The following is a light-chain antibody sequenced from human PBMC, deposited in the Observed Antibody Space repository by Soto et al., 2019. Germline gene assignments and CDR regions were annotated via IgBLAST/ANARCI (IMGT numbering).Light chain of an antibody. J-gene: IGLJ2*01. Sequence: QSALTQPASVSGSPGQSIAISCTGTSSDIGAYAYVSWYQQHPGKIPKLIVFDVNYRPSGVSSRFSGSKSGNTASLTISGLQAEDEADYYCSSYTRSSSVIFVGGTKLTVL. CDR1: SSDIGAYAY. CDR3: SSYTRSSSVI. V-gene: IGLV2-14*03. CDR2: DVN.